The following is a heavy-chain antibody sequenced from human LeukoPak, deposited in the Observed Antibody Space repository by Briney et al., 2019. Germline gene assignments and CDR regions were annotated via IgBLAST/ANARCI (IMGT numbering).Heavy chain of an antibody. V-gene: IGHV3-20*04. J-gene: IGHJ6*03. CDR1: GFTFDDYG. Sequence: GGSLRLSCAASGFTFDDYGMSWVRQAPGKGLEWVSGINWNGGSTGYADSVKGRFTISRDKAKNSLYLQMNSLRAEDTALYYCARDGRGSYYDYYYYMDVWGKGTTVTVSS. CDR2: INWNGGST. CDR3: ARDGRGSYYDYYYYMDV. D-gene: IGHD1-26*01.